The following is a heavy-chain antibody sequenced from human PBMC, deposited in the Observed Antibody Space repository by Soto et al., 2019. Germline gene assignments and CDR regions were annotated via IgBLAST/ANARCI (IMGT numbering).Heavy chain of an antibody. D-gene: IGHD3-22*01. V-gene: IGHV1-69*01. CDR1: GGTFSSYA. J-gene: IGHJ4*02. Sequence: QVQLVQSGAEVKKPGSSVKVSCKASGGTFSSYAISWVRQAPGQGLEWMGGIISIFGTANYAQKFQGRVTITADESTSTAYMELSSLRSEDTAVYYCARDAPNYDSSGYYFSYWGQGTLVTVSS. CDR3: ARDAPNYDSSGYYFSY. CDR2: IISIFGTA.